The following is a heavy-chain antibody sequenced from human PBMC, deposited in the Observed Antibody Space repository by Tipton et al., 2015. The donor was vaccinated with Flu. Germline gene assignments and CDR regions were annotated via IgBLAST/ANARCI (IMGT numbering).Heavy chain of an antibody. CDR3: ARSPSYSGSGIYPYYFDG. CDR2: IYTTGSV. Sequence: TLSLTCSISGGFITSGSYYWSWIRQSAGRGLEWIGRIYTTGSVNYNPSLRGRVTIAGDTSRNHFSLQLTSVTAADTAVYFCARSPSYSGSGIYPYYFDGCGQGTLVTVAS. V-gene: IGHV4-61*02. CDR1: GGFITSGSYY. D-gene: IGHD3-10*01. J-gene: IGHJ4*02.